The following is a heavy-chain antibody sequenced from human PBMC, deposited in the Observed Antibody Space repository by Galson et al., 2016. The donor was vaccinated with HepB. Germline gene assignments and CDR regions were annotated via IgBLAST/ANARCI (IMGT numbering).Heavy chain of an antibody. CDR2: ISPDASEG. V-gene: IGHV3-30-3*01. D-gene: IGHD6-19*01. CDR3: AKDNAAWLVDY. CDR1: GFTFRSIT. Sequence: SLRLSCAASGFTFRSITMHWVRQAPGRGLEWLAAISPDASEGYNADSVKGRFTIPRDNSKNSLFLQMNSLRSEDAAIFYSAKDNAAWLVDYWGQGSLVTVSS. J-gene: IGHJ4*02.